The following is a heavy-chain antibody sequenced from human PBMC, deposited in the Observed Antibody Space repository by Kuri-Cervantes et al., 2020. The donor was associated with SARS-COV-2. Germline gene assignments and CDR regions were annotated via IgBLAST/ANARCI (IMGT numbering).Heavy chain of an antibody. CDR3: ARVHPGPEFYYGMDV. V-gene: IGHV6-1*01. CDR1: GDSVSSNTAA. CDR2: IYYRSKWYN. Sequence: SCAISGDSVSSNTAAWNWIRQSPSRGLEWLGRIYYRSKWYNDYAVSVKSRITINPDTSKNQFSLHLNSVTPEDTAVYYCARVHPGPEFYYGMDVWGQGTTVTVSS. D-gene: IGHD3-10*01. J-gene: IGHJ6*02.